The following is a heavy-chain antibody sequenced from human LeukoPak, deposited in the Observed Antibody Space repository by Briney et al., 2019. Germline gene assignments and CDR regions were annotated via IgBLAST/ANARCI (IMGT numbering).Heavy chain of an antibody. CDR1: GGTFSSYA. J-gene: IGHJ4*02. V-gene: IGHV1-69*13. D-gene: IGHD1-1*01. CDR2: IIPIFGTA. Sequence: GASVTVSCKASGGTFSSYAISWVRQAPGQGLEWMGGIIPIFGTANYAQKFQGRVTITADESTSTAYMELRSLRSDDTAVYYCAREAERLEDYWGQGTLVTVSS. CDR3: AREAERLEDY.